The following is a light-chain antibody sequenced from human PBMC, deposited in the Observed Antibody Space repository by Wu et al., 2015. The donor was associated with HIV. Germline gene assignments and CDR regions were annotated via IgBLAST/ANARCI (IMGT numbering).Light chain of an antibody. CDR1: QSVSSN. Sequence: EIVMTQSPATLSVSPGERATLSCRASQSVSSNLAWYQQKPGQAPRLLIYGASTRATGIPARFSGSGSGTEFTLTISSLQSEDFAVYFCQQYNFWPTFGGGTKVGDQT. CDR2: GAS. J-gene: IGKJ4*01. CDR3: QQYNFWPT. V-gene: IGKV3-15*01.